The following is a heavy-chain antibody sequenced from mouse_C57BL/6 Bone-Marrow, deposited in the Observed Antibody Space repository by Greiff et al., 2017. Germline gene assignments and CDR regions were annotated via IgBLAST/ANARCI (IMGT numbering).Heavy chain of an antibody. CDR3: ARLGSLMVTPYWDGY. D-gene: IGHD2-3*01. Sequence: QVQLQQSGAELMKPGASVKLSCKATGYTFTGYWIEWVKQRPGHGLEWIGEILPGSGSTNYNEKFKGKAPFTADTSSNTAYMQPSSLTTEDSAIYYCARLGSLMVTPYWDGYWGQGTTLTVTS. J-gene: IGHJ2*01. CDR2: ILPGSGST. CDR1: GYTFTGYW. V-gene: IGHV1-9*01.